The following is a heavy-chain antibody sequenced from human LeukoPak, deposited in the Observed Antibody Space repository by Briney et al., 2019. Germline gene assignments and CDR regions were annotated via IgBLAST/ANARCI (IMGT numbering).Heavy chain of an antibody. D-gene: IGHD4-17*01. CDR3: ARMTPMTTVTDAFDI. J-gene: IGHJ3*02. Sequence: PSETLSLTCAVYGGSFSGYYWSWIRQPPGKGLEWIGEINHSGSTNYNPSLKSRVTMSVDTSKNQFSLKLSSVTAADTAVYYCARMTPMTTVTDAFDIWGQGTMVTVSS. CDR1: GGSFSGYY. CDR2: INHSGST. V-gene: IGHV4-34*01.